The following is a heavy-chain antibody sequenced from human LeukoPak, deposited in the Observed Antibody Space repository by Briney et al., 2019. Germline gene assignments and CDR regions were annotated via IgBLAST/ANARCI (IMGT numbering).Heavy chain of an antibody. CDR3: ARDLQYSGSSYWFDP. V-gene: IGHV1-2*02. CDR1: GYTFTGYY. D-gene: IGHD6-6*01. Sequence: GASVKVSCKASGYTFTGYYMHWVRQAPGQGLEWMGWINPNSGGTNYAQKFQGRVTMTRDTSISTAYMELSRLRSDDTAVYYCARDLQYSGSSYWFDPWGQGTLVTVSS. J-gene: IGHJ5*02. CDR2: INPNSGGT.